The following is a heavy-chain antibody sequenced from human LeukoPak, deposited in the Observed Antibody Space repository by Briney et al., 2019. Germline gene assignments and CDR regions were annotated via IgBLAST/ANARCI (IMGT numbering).Heavy chain of an antibody. CDR1: GFTFSSYW. Sequence: GGSLRLSCAASGFTFSSYWMSWVRQAPGKGLEWVANIKQDGSEKYYVDSVKGRFTISRDNAKHSLYLQMNSLRAEDTAVYYCARIYGDYVLFAFDIWGQGTMVTVSS. CDR2: IKQDGSEK. CDR3: ARIYGDYVLFAFDI. V-gene: IGHV3-7*01. D-gene: IGHD4-17*01. J-gene: IGHJ3*02.